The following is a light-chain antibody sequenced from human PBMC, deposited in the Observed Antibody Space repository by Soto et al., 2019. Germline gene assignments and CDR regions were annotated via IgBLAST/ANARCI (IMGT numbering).Light chain of an antibody. J-gene: IGKJ1*01. V-gene: IGKV3D-20*02. CDR2: DAA. CDR1: QSVTSNS. Sequence: EIVLTQSPDTLSLSPGDRATLSCRASQSVTSNSLAWYQQKPGQAPRLLIHDAAYRASGIPERFSGSGSGTAFSLSISSLEPDDFAVYYGQHRSSWPRSFGRGTKVEV. CDR3: QHRSSWPRS.